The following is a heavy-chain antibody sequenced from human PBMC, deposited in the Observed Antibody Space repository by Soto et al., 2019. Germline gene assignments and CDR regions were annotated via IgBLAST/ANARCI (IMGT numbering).Heavy chain of an antibody. Sequence: QVQLLESGGGGVQPGNSVRISCAASGFTFSSYAMHWVRQAPGKGLEWVSIISSDGNNKYYGDSVKGRFTISRDNSKNTLYLQMNSMRVEDTAVDYCARDRIGTSDYWGQGTLVAVSS. CDR2: ISSDGNNK. V-gene: IGHV3-30-3*01. J-gene: IGHJ4*02. CDR1: GFTFSSYA. CDR3: ARDRIGTSDY. D-gene: IGHD1-1*01.